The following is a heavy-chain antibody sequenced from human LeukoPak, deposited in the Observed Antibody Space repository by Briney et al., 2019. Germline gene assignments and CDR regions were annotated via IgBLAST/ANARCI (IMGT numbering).Heavy chain of an antibody. CDR2: IHPSDGVT. Sequence: ASVKVPCKASGYTFTSHCIHWVRQAPGQGLEWMGLIHPSDGVTTYAQNFQGRVTVTRDTSTSTVYMELSSLRSEDTAVYYCARDNIGSSGWTGLGYWGQGTLVTVSS. D-gene: IGHD6-19*01. V-gene: IGHV1-46*01. CDR1: GYTFTSHC. CDR3: ARDNIGSSGWTGLGY. J-gene: IGHJ4*02.